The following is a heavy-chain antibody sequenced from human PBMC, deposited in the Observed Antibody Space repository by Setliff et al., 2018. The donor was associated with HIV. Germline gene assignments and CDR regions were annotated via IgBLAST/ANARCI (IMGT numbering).Heavy chain of an antibody. CDR1: GSTFDSYV. Sequence: PGGSLRLSCAATGSTFDSYVLHWVRQAPGKGLEWVAVMSIHGNVIIYADSVEGRFTISRDNSKESLYLQMNSLTTEDTASYYCARDVDYTDAFDIWGQGTMVTVSS. J-gene: IGHJ3*02. V-gene: IGHV3-30*03. D-gene: IGHD4-4*01. CDR2: MSIHGNVI. CDR3: ARDVDYTDAFDI.